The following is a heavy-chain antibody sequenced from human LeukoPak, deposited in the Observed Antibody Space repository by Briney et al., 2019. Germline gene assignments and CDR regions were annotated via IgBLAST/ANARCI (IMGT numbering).Heavy chain of an antibody. J-gene: IGHJ4*02. CDR1: GYTFTSYG. D-gene: IGHD2-21*02. CDR3: ARVDPPYCGGDCYHFDY. V-gene: IGHV1-18*01. Sequence: ASVKVSCKASGYTFTSYGISWVRQAPGQGLEWMGWISAYNGNTNYAQKLQGRVSVTTDTSTSTAYMELRSLRSDDTAVYYCARVDPPYCGGDCYHFDYWGQGTLVTVSS. CDR2: ISAYNGNT.